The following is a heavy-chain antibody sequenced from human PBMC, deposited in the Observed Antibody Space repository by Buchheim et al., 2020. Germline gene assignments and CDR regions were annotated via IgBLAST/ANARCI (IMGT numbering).Heavy chain of an antibody. Sequence: QVQLQESGPGLVKPSETLSLTCTVSGGSISSYYWSWIRQPPGKGLEWIGYIYYSGSTNYNPSLKSRVTISVDTSKNQFSLKLSSVTAADTAVYYCASTSSGSYSPYFDYWGQGTL. CDR2: IYYSGST. J-gene: IGHJ4*02. CDR3: ASTSSGSYSPYFDY. V-gene: IGHV4-59*01. D-gene: IGHD1-26*01. CDR1: GGSISSYY.